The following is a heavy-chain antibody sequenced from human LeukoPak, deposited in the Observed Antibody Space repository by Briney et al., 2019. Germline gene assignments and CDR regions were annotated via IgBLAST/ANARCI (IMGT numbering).Heavy chain of an antibody. D-gene: IGHD3-10*01. Sequence: SETLSLTCSVSGGSFTSSNDYWGWIRQPPGKGLEWIGYIHYSGSTNYNPSLKSRVAISPDTSKYQLFLKLNSVTAADTAVYYCARLVWLGESPGSWFDSWGQGTLVTVSS. V-gene: IGHV4-61*01. J-gene: IGHJ5*01. CDR1: GGSFTSSNDY. CDR2: IHYSGST. CDR3: ARLVWLGESPGSWFDS.